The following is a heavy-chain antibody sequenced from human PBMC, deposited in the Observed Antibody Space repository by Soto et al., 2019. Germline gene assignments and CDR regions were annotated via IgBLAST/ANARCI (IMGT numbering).Heavy chain of an antibody. Sequence: ASVKVSCKASGYTFTSYGISWVRQAPGQGLEWMGWISAYNGNTNYAQKLQGRVTMTTDTSTSTAYMELRSLRSDDTAVYYCATAVALADYSGCSASVNWFDPWGQGTLVTVSS. CDR3: ATAVALADYSGCSASVNWFDP. CDR2: ISAYNGNT. J-gene: IGHJ5*02. CDR1: GYTFTSYG. V-gene: IGHV1-18*04. D-gene: IGHD2-15*01.